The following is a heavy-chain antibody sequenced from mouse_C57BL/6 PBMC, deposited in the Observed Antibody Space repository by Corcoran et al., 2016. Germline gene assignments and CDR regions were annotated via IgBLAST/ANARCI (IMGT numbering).Heavy chain of an antibody. Sequence: QLQLVQSGPELKKPGETVKISCTASGYTFTTYGMSWVKQAPGKGLKWMGWINTYSGVPTYADDFKGRFAFSLETSASTAYLQINNLKNEDTATYCCARDYGSSYWYFDVWGTGTTVTVSS. D-gene: IGHD1-1*01. V-gene: IGHV9-3*01. CDR2: INTYSGVP. J-gene: IGHJ1*03. CDR1: GYTFTTYG. CDR3: ARDYGSSYWYFDV.